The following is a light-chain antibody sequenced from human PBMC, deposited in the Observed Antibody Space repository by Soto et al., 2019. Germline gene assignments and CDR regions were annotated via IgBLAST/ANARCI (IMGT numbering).Light chain of an antibody. J-gene: IGKJ4*01. Sequence: EIVLTQSPATLSLSPVERATLSCRASQGISSYLAWYQRKPGQAPRLLIYDASNRATGIPVRFSGSGSGTDFTLTISSLEPEDFAVYYCQQRSNWPLTFGGGTKVDIK. V-gene: IGKV3-11*01. CDR2: DAS. CDR1: QGISSY. CDR3: QQRSNWPLT.